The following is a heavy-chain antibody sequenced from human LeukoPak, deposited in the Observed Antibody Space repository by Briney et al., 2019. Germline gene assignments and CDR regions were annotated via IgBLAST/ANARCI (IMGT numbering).Heavy chain of an antibody. CDR1: GYSFTRDW. V-gene: IGHV5-51*01. J-gene: IGHJ5*02. D-gene: IGHD6-19*01. Sequence: GESLKISCKTSGYSFTRDWIAWVRQMPGKGLEWMGIIYPGDSDTTYSPSFQGQVTISADKSISTAYLQWSSLKASDTAMYYCARRLYSDGWYWFDPWGQGTLVTVSS. CDR3: ARRLYSDGWYWFDP. CDR2: IYPGDSDT.